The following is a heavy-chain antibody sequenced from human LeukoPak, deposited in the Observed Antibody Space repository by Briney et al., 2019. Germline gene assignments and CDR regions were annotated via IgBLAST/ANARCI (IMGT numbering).Heavy chain of an antibody. Sequence: SETLSLTCTVSGGSISSYYWSWIRQPPGKGLEWIGYIYYSGSTNYNPSLKSRVTISVDTSKNQFSLKLSSVTAADTAVYYCARLDTAMAMYYFDYWGQGTPVTVSS. CDR3: ARLDTAMAMYYFDY. D-gene: IGHD5-18*01. CDR2: IYYSGST. V-gene: IGHV4-59*01. CDR1: GGSISSYY. J-gene: IGHJ4*02.